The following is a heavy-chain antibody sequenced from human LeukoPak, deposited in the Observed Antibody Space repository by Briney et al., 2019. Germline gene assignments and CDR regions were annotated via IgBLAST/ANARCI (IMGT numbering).Heavy chain of an antibody. CDR2: ISGSGSTI. CDR1: GFSFSSYE. V-gene: IGHV3-48*03. D-gene: IGHD6-19*01. J-gene: IGHJ4*02. CDR3: ARVLNGWYGRVDN. Sequence: GGSLRLSCAASGFSFSSYEMNWVRQAPGKGLEWVSYISGSGSTIYYGDSVKGRFTISRDNAKNSLHLQMNSLRAEDTAVYYCARVLNGWYGRVDNWGQGTLVTVSS.